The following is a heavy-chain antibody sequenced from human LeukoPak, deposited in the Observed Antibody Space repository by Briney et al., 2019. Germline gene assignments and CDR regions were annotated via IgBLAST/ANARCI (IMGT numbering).Heavy chain of an antibody. V-gene: IGHV4-38-2*01. CDR1: GYSISSGYY. Sequence: SETLSLTCAVSGYSISSGYYWGWIRQPPGKGLEWIGSIYHSGSTYYNPSLKSRVTISVDTSKNQFSLKLSSVTAADTAVYYCARLSSGWNAYFDYWGQGTLVTVSS. D-gene: IGHD6-19*01. CDR2: IYHSGST. CDR3: ARLSSGWNAYFDY. J-gene: IGHJ4*02.